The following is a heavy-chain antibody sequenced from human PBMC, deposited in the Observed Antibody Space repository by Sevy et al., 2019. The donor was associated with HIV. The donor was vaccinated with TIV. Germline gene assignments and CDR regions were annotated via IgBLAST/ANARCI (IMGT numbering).Heavy chain of an antibody. CDR1: GYTFTSYG. D-gene: IGHD5-12*01. CDR3: ARDIWKVGSYDYGDDY. V-gene: IGHV1-18*01. Sequence: ASVNVSCKASGYTFTSYGISWVRQAPGQGLEWMGWISAYNGNTNYAQKLQGRVTMTTDTSTSTAYMELRSLRSDDTAVYYCARDIWKVGSYDYGDDYWGQGTLVTVSS. CDR2: ISAYNGNT. J-gene: IGHJ4*02.